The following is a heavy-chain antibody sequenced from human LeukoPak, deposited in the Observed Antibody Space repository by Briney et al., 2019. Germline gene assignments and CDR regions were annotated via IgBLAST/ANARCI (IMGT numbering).Heavy chain of an antibody. V-gene: IGHV3-30*02. J-gene: IGHJ4*02. Sequence: GGSLRLSCAASGINFRSSGMHWVRQAPGKGLEWVAFIQNDGSDKSYAASVKGRFTISRDNSKNTVYLHMNSLRADDTALYYCAREGGRAAAGRFDYWGQGTLVTVSS. CDR3: AREGGRAAAGRFDY. D-gene: IGHD6-13*01. CDR2: IQNDGSDK. CDR1: GINFRSSG.